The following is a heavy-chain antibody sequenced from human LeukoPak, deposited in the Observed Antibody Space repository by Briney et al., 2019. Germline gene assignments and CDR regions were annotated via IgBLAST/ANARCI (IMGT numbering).Heavy chain of an antibody. Sequence: GGSLRLSCTASTLSLSTSALDWVRQAPGEGLEWVAFMQTDGGDIYYADSVKGRFTISRDNSKNTLYLQMNSLRPEDTAVYYCVKGADFGFFHWGPGTLVTVSS. CDR1: TLSLSTSA. J-gene: IGHJ4*02. D-gene: IGHD3-3*01. CDR3: VKGADFGFFH. CDR2: MQTDGGDI. V-gene: IGHV3-30*02.